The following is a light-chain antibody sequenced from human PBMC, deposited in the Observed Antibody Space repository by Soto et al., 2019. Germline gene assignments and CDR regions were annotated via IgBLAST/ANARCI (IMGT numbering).Light chain of an antibody. CDR3: QQYNSYPS. V-gene: IGKV1-5*03. CDR2: KAS. Sequence: DIQMTQSPSTLSASVGDRVTITCRASQSISSWLAWYQQKPGKAPKLLIYKASSLESGVPSRFSGSGSGTEFTLTISSLQPDAFATYYCQQYNSYPSFGGGTKVESK. CDR1: QSISSW. J-gene: IGKJ4*01.